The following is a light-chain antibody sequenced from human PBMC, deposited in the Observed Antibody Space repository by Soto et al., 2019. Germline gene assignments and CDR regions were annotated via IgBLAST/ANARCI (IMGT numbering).Light chain of an antibody. CDR3: QQRSNWPLT. CDR1: QSVSSF. Sequence: EIMLTQSPATLSLSPGERATLSCRASQSVSSFVDWYQQKPGQAPRLLIYDASIRAIGIPARFSGSGSGTDFTLTISSLEPEDFAVYYCQQRSNWPLTFGGGTKVEIK. V-gene: IGKV3-11*01. J-gene: IGKJ4*01. CDR2: DAS.